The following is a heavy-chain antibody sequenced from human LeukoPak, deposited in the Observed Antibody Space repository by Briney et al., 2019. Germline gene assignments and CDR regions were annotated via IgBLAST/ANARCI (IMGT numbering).Heavy chain of an antibody. Sequence: GASVKVSCKASGYTFTGYYMHWVRQAPGQGLEWMGWINPNSGGTNYAQEFQGRVTMTRDTSISTAYMELSRLRSDDTAVYYCARDRWTYYDSSGYSPPLWYWGQGTLVTVSS. CDR2: INPNSGGT. V-gene: IGHV1-2*02. D-gene: IGHD3-22*01. CDR3: ARDRWTYYDSSGYSPPLWY. J-gene: IGHJ4*02. CDR1: GYTFTGYY.